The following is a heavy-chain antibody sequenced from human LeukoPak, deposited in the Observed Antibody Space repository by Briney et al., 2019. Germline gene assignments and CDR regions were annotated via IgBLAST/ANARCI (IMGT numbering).Heavy chain of an antibody. Sequence: GGSLRLSCAASGFTISSYAMSWVRQTPGKGLEWVSAISGSGGSTYYADSVKGRFTISRDNSKNTLYLQMNSLRAEDTAVYYCAKDEYSSTAGYWFDPWGQGTLVTVSS. CDR3: AKDEYSSTAGYWFDP. J-gene: IGHJ5*02. D-gene: IGHD6-6*01. CDR1: GFTISSYA. CDR2: ISGSGGST. V-gene: IGHV3-23*01.